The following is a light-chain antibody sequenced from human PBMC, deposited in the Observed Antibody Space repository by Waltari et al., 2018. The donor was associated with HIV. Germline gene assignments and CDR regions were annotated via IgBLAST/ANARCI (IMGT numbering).Light chain of an antibody. CDR2: GNS. CDR1: SSNIGAGYD. V-gene: IGLV1-40*01. Sequence: QSELTQPPSVSAAPGQSVTISCTGSSSNIGAGYDVHWYQQVPGRAPKVVIYGNSNRPSGGPDRFSGTKSGSSASLVITGLQSEDEADYYCQSYDSNLSGLFGGGTKVTVL. J-gene: IGLJ2*01. CDR3: QSYDSNLSGL.